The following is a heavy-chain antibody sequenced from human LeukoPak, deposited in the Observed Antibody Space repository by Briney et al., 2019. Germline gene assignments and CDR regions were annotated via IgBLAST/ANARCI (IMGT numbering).Heavy chain of an antibody. Sequence: KPSETLSLTCAVYGGSFSGYYWSWIRQPPGKGLEWIGEINHSGSTNYNPSLKSRVTISVDTSKNQFSLKLSSVTAADTAVYYCASLHQVRLNAAFDIWDHGTMVTVSS. CDR1: GGSFSGYY. CDR2: INHSGST. CDR3: ASLHQVRLNAAFDI. V-gene: IGHV4-34*01. J-gene: IGHJ3*02. D-gene: IGHD2-2*01.